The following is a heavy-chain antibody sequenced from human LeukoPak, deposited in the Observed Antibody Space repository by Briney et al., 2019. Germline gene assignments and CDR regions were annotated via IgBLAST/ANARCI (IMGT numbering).Heavy chain of an antibody. V-gene: IGHV3-30*02. CDR1: GFTFSSYG. CDR3: AKGYCSSTTCSVDS. J-gene: IGHJ4*02. Sequence: GGSLRLSCPASGFTFSSYGMHGVRQAPGKGLEWVAFIRHDGSNKYYADSVKGRFTISRDNSKNTLYLQMNSLRAEDTAVYYCAKGYCSSTTCSVDSWGQGTLVTVSS. CDR2: IRHDGSNK. D-gene: IGHD2-2*01.